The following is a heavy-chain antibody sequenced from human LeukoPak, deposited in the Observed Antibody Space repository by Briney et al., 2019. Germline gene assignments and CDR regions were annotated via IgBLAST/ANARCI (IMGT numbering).Heavy chain of an antibody. D-gene: IGHD2-2*01. CDR2: IIPILGIA. CDR3: ASLDIVVVPAGNWFDP. J-gene: IGHJ5*02. CDR1: GGTFSSYA. Sequence: SVKVSCKASGGTFSSYAISWVRQAPGQGLEWMGRIIPILGIANYAQKFQGRVTITADKSTSTAYMELSSLRSEDTAVYYCASLDIVVVPAGNWFDPWGQGTLVTVSS. V-gene: IGHV1-69*04.